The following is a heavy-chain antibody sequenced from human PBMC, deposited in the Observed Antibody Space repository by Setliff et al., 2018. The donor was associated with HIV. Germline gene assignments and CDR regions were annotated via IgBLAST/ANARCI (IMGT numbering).Heavy chain of an antibody. CDR1: GGSIRSIDYF. V-gene: IGHV4-39*01. D-gene: IGHD6-13*01. J-gene: IGHJ5*02. Sequence: PSATLSLTCTVSGGSIRSIDYFWGWIRQPPGKGMEWLGNIGNIYYGGTTYYNPSLKGRITISVFTSSQQLSLTLTSVTPADTAVYYCARLRAAGTVHYFDPWGQGTQVTVSS. CDR2: IYYGGTT. CDR3: ARLRAAGTVHYFDP.